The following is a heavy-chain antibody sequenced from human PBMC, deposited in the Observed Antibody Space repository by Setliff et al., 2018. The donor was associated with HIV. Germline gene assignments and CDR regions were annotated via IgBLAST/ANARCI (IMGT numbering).Heavy chain of an antibody. Sequence: SETLSLTCTVSGSSVSSASYWGWIRQPPGKGLEWIGTIFHRGTMFHSESVYTYHNPSLKSRVTISIDTSKNQFSLKLSSVTAADTAVYYCARHRDGGTYPLDYWGQGTLVTVSS. CDR2: IFHRGTMFHSESVYT. V-gene: IGHV4-59*08. CDR1: GSSVSSASY. J-gene: IGHJ4*02. CDR3: ARHRDGGTYPLDY. D-gene: IGHD1-26*01.